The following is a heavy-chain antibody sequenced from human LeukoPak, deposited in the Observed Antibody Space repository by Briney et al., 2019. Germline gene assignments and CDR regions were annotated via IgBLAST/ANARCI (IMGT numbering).Heavy chain of an antibody. CDR2: ISSSGSTI. D-gene: IGHD6-13*01. CDR3: ARDSGCSSSWAPFDY. Sequence: PGGSLRLSCAASGFTFSSYEMNWVRQAPGKGLEWVSYISSSGSTIYYADSVKGRFTISRDNAENSLYLQMNSLRAGDTAVYYCARDSGCSSSWAPFDYWGQGTLVTVSS. J-gene: IGHJ4*02. V-gene: IGHV3-48*03. CDR1: GFTFSSYE.